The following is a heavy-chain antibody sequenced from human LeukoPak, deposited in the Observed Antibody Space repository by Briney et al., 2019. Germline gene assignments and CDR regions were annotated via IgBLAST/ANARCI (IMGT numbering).Heavy chain of an antibody. CDR3: ARGYSNLHDDSSGYCIDY. D-gene: IGHD3-22*01. CDR2: IYGGDNS. CDR1: GFTVSSNY. V-gene: IGHV3-53*01. Sequence: PGGSLRLSCAASGFTVSSNYMSWVRQAPGRGLEWVSVIYGGDNSYYADSVKGRFTISRDNSKNTLYLQMNSLRAEDTAVYYCARGYSNLHDDSSGYCIDYWGQGTLVTVSS. J-gene: IGHJ4*02.